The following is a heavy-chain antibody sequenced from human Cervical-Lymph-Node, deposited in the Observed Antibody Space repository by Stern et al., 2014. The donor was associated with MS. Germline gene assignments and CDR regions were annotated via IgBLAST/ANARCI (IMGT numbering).Heavy chain of an antibody. D-gene: IGHD3-3*01. CDR2: IYYSGTT. J-gene: IGHJ5*02. CDR3: ARFRTIFDWFDP. V-gene: IGHV4-31*03. Sequence: QVQLQESGPGLVKPSQTLSLTCTVSGDSITSTSYYWSWIRQHPIKGLEWIGYIYYSGTTYYNPYLQSRLSRSVDTSKNHFSLKLHSVTAADTAVYYCARFRTIFDWFDPWGQGTLVTVSS. CDR1: GDSITSTSYY.